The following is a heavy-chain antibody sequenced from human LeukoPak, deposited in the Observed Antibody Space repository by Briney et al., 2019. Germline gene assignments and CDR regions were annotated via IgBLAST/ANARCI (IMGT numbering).Heavy chain of an antibody. CDR3: ARGLPATLLDY. J-gene: IGHJ4*02. CDR2: ISSSSSYI. V-gene: IGHV3-21*04. D-gene: IGHD2-2*01. CDR1: GFTFSTYS. Sequence: GGSLRLSCAASGFTFSTYSMNWVRQAPGKGLEWVSSISSSSSYIYYADSVKGRFTISRDNAKNSLYLQMNSLRVEDTAVYYCARGLPATLLDYWGQGTLVTVSS.